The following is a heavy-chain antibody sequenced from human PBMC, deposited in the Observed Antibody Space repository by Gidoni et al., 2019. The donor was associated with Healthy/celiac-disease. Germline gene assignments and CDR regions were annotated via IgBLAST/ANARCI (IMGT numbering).Heavy chain of an antibody. CDR3: ARDSGSGGDAFDI. J-gene: IGHJ3*02. CDR1: GCTFSSYA. Sequence: QVQLVESGGGVVQPGRYLRLSCAPSGCTFSSYAMHWVRPAPGKGLGWVTVISYDGSNKYYADSVKGRFTISRDNSKNTLYLQMNSLRAEDTAVYYCARDSGSGGDAFDIWGQGTMVTVSS. D-gene: IGHD3-10*01. V-gene: IGHV3-30-3*01. CDR2: ISYDGSNK.